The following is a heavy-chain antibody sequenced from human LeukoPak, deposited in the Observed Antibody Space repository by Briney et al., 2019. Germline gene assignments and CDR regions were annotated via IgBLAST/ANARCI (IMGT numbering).Heavy chain of an antibody. CDR3: ARANSYCGGDCYSDSWFDP. D-gene: IGHD2-21*02. CDR2: IWYDGSNK. Sequence: GWSLRLSCAASGFTFSSYGMHWVRQAPGKGLEWVAVIWYDGSNKYYADSVKGRFTISRDNSKNTLYLQMNSLRAEDTAVYYCARANSYCGGDCYSDSWFDPWGQGTLVTVSS. CDR1: GFTFSSYG. J-gene: IGHJ5*02. V-gene: IGHV3-33*01.